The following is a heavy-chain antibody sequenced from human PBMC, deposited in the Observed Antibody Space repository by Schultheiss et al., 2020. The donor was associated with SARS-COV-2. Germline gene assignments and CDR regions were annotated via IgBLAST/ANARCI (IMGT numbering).Heavy chain of an antibody. V-gene: IGHV3-30*04. CDR1: GFTFSSYA. CDR3: AKFRPGYCSSTSCPFFDY. CDR2: ISYDGSNK. J-gene: IGHJ4*02. D-gene: IGHD2-2*01. Sequence: GESLKISCAASGFTFSSYAMHWVRQAPGKGLEWVAVISYDGSNKYYADSVKGRFTISRDNSKNTLYLQMNSLRAEDTAVYYCAKFRPGYCSSTSCPFFDYWGQGTLVTVSS.